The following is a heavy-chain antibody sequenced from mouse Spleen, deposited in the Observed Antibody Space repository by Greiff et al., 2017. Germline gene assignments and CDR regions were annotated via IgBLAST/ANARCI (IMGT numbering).Heavy chain of an antibody. V-gene: IGHV5-9-3*01. J-gene: IGHJ4*01. D-gene: IGHD1-3*01. CDR1: GFTFSSYA. Sequence: EVQRVESGGGLVKPGGSLKLSCAASGFTFSSYAMSWVRQTPEKRLEWVATISSGGSYTYYPDSVKGRFTISRDNAKNTLYLQMSSLRSEDTAMYYCARHELRYAMDYWGQGTSVTVSS. CDR2: ISSGGSYT. CDR3: ARHELRYAMDY.